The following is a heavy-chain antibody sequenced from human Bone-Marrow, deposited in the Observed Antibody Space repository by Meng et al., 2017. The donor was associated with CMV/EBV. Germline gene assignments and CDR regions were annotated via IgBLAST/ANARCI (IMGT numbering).Heavy chain of an antibody. J-gene: IGHJ4*02. CDR1: GFTFDDYG. V-gene: IGHV3-20*04. CDR3: AKGDPIAAAGTD. Sequence: GESLKISCAASGFTFDDYGMSWVRQAPGKGLEWVSGINWNGGSTGYADSVKGRFTISRDNSKNTLYLQMNSLRAEDTAVYYCAKGDPIAAAGTDWGQGTLVTGYS. D-gene: IGHD6-13*01. CDR2: INWNGGST.